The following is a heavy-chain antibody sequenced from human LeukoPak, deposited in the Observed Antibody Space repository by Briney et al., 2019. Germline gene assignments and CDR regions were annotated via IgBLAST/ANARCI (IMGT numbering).Heavy chain of an antibody. CDR2: IRYDGSNK. CDR3: AKDLHGKRGFDY. Sequence: PGGSLRLSCAASGFTFSSYGMHWVRQAPGKGGEWVAFIRYDGSNKYYADSVKGRFTIARDNSKNTLYLQMNSLRAEDTAVYYCAKDLHGKRGFDYWGQGTLVTVSS. J-gene: IGHJ4*02. CDR1: GFTFSSYG. V-gene: IGHV3-30*02.